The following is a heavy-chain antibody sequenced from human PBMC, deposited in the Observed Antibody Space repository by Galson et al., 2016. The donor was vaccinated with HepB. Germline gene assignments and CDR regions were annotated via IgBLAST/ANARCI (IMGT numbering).Heavy chain of an antibody. D-gene: IGHD1-26*01. Sequence: SLRLSCAASGFTFSSCWMHWVRQAPGKGLVWVSRIKSDGSSTSYADSVKGRFTISRDNAKNTLYLQMNSLRAEDTALYYCARGGIVGVGNSWLGYWGQGTLVTVSS. CDR2: IKSDGSST. CDR3: ARGGIVGVGNSWLGY. V-gene: IGHV3-74*01. J-gene: IGHJ4*02. CDR1: GFTFSSCW.